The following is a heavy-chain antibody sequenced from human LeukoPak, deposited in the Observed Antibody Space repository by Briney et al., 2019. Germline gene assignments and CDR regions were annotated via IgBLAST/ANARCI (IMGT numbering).Heavy chain of an antibody. CDR2: IYTSGRT. J-gene: IGHJ3*02. CDR1: GGSITNYY. Sequence: SETLSLTCIVSGGSITNYYWNWIRQPAGKGLEWVGRIYTSGRTNYNPSLKSRVTMSVDTSKNQFSLKLSSLTAADTAVYFCAREVHWAFDIWGQGTMVTVSS. CDR3: AREVHWAFDI. V-gene: IGHV4-4*07.